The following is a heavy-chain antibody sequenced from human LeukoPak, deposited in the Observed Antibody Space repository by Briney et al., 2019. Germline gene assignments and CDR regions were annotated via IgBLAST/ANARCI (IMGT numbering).Heavy chain of an antibody. CDR1: GFTFSSYG. CDR2: IRYDGSNK. Sequence: PGGSLRLPCAASGFTFSSYGMHWVRQAPGKGLEWVAFIRYDGSNKYYADSVKGRFTISRDNSKNTLYLQMNSLRAEDTAVYYCAKDGAVAVAGTVSRLFDYWGQGTLVTVSS. CDR3: AKDGAVAVAGTVSRLFDY. D-gene: IGHD6-19*01. V-gene: IGHV3-30*02. J-gene: IGHJ4*02.